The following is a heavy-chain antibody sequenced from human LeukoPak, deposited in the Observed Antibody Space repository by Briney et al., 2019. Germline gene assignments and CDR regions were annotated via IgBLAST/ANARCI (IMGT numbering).Heavy chain of an antibody. CDR3: AREDPNGSPGAFDI. V-gene: IGHV1-69*05. D-gene: IGHD5-24*01. CDR2: IIPIFGTA. J-gene: IGHJ3*02. Sequence: SVKVSCKASGGTFSSYAISWVRQAPGQGLEWMGRIIPIFGTANYAQKFQGRDTITTDESTSTAYMELSSLRSEDTAVYYCAREDPNGSPGAFDIWGQGTMVTVSS. CDR1: GGTFSSYA.